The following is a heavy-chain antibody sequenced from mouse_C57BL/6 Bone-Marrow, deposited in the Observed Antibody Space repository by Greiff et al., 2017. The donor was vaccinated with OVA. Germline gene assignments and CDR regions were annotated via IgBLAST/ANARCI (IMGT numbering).Heavy chain of an antibody. J-gene: IGHJ4*01. D-gene: IGHD2-4*01. V-gene: IGHV2-5*01. CDR1: GFSLTSYG. Sequence: VQLQESGPGLVQPSQSLYITCTVSGFSLTSYGVHWVRQSPGKGLEWLGVIWRGGSTDYNAALMYRLSITKDNSKSQVFFIMNSLQADDTAVYYCAKRLRLCAMDDWGQGTSVTVSS. CDR2: IWRGGST. CDR3: AKRLRLCAMDD.